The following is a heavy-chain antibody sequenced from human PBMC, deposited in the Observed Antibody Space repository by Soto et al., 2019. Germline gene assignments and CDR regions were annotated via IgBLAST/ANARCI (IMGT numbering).Heavy chain of an antibody. CDR1: GGSVSSSSYY. CDR3: ARVGYCSSTPCWPIGYFEY. CDR2: VYYSGST. D-gene: IGHD2-2*01. Sequence: PSETLSLTCTVSGGSVSSSSYYWGWVRQPPGKGLEWIGCVYYSGSTYYNPSLKSRVTISVDKSENQFSLKLTSVTAADTAVYYCARVGYCSSTPCWPIGYFEYWGQGTLVTVSS. J-gene: IGHJ4*02. V-gene: IGHV4-39*07.